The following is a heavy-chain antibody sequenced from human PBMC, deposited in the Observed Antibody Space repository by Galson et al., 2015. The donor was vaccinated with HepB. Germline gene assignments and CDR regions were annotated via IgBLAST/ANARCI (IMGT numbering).Heavy chain of an antibody. CDR3: ATVGSGWYFDY. D-gene: IGHD6-19*01. CDR1: SDSISSGGYF. Sequence: TLSLTCSVSSDSISSGGYFWSWIRQPAGKGLEWIGRINTSGSTNYNPALKSRATMSVDTSKNQFSLKLSSVTAADTAVYYCATVGSGWYFDYWGQGTLVTVSS. J-gene: IGHJ4*02. V-gene: IGHV4-61*02. CDR2: INTSGST.